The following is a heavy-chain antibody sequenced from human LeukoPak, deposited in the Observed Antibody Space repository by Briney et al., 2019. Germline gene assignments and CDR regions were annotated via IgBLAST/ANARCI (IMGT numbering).Heavy chain of an antibody. CDR1: GRSFSGYY. CDR2: INHSGST. CDR3: ARGMKYDILAGYFDY. V-gene: IGHV4-34*01. Sequence: PSETLSLTCAVYGRSFSGYYWSWIRQPPGKGLEWIGEINHSGSTNYNPSLKSRVTISVDTSKTQFSLKLSSVTAADTAVYYCARGMKYDILAGYFDYWGQGTPGTVSS. D-gene: IGHD3-9*01. J-gene: IGHJ4*02.